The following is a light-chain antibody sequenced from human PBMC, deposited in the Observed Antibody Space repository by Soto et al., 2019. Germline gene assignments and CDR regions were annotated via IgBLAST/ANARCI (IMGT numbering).Light chain of an antibody. V-gene: IGKV1-27*01. CDR2: AAS. CDR3: QKYVNDPKT. CDR1: QDINNY. Sequence: DIQMTQSPSSLSASVGDRVIITCRASQDINNYLAWYQQKPGEAPKLLIYAASTLQSGVPSRFSGSGSGTDFTLTISSLQPKDVATYYCQKYVNDPKTFGQGTKLEIK. J-gene: IGKJ2*01.